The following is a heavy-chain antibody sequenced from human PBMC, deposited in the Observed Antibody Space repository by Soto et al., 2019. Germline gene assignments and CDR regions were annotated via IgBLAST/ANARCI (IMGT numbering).Heavy chain of an antibody. CDR3: AREDNYGDYISFDY. J-gene: IGHJ4*02. V-gene: IGHV4-39*02. D-gene: IGHD4-17*01. CDR1: GGSISSSSYY. Sequence: SETLSLTCTVSGGSISSSSYYWGWIRQPPGKGLEWIGSIYYSGSTYYNPSLKSRVTISVDTSKNQFSLKLSSVTAADTAVYYCAREDNYGDYISFDYWGQGTLVTVSS. CDR2: IYYSGST.